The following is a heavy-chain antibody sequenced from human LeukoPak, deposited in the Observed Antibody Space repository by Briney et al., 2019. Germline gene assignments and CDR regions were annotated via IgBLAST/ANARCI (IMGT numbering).Heavy chain of an antibody. V-gene: IGHV3-23*01. J-gene: IGHJ4*02. CDR3: AKDRAMVRGVLFDY. CDR1: GFTFSSYA. D-gene: IGHD3-10*01. CDR2: IGGSGDST. Sequence: GGSLRLSCTASGFTFSSYAMSWVRQAPGKGLEWVSAIGGSGDSTYYADSVKGRFTISRDNAKNSLYLQMNSLRAEDTALYYCAKDRAMVRGVLFDYWGQGTLVTVSS.